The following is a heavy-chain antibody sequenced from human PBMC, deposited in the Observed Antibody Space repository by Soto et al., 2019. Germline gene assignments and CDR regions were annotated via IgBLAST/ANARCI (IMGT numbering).Heavy chain of an antibody. CDR3: ARLPRGQWRSHLDY. D-gene: IGHD6-19*01. Sequence: EVQLVESGGGLVQPGGSLRLSCAASGFTFTDYWMSWVRQAPGKGLEWVANIKLDGSEEYYVDSVKGRFTISRDNAKNALSLQMNSLRVEDTVVCYCARLPRGQWRSHLDYWGQGTVVTVSS. J-gene: IGHJ4*02. CDR1: GFTFTDYW. CDR2: IKLDGSEE. V-gene: IGHV3-7*01.